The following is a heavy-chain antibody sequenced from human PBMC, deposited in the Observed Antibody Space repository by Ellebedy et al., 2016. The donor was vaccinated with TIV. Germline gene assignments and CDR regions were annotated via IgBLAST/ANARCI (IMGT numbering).Heavy chain of an antibody. V-gene: IGHV3-23*01. CDR1: GFTFSSYA. CDR2: ISGSGGST. CDR3: AKLSRLIVGACY. J-gene: IGHJ4*02. D-gene: IGHD1-26*01. Sequence: GESLKISXAASGFTFSSYAMSWVRQAPGKGLEWVSAISGSGGSTYYADSVKGRFTISRDNSKNTLYLQMNSLRAEDTAVYYCAKLSRLIVGACYWGQGTLVTVSS.